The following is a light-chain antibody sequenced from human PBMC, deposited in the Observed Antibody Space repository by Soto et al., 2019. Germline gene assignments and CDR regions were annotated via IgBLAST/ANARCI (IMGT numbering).Light chain of an antibody. CDR3: QSYDSSLSALYV. CDR2: ANS. CDR1: SSNIGAGYD. V-gene: IGLV1-40*01. Sequence: QSVLTQPPSVSGAPGQRVTISCTGSSSNIGAGYDVHWYQQLPGTAPKLLIYANSNRPSGVPDRFSGSKSGTSASLAITGLQSEDEADYYCQSYDSSLSALYVFGTGTKLTVI. J-gene: IGLJ1*01.